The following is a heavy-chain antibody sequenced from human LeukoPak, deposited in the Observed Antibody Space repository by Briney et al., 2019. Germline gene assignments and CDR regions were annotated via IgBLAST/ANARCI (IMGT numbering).Heavy chain of an antibody. CDR2: IDISDSYT. CDR3: ARHRYCSSTTCSYFDS. J-gene: IGHJ4*02. CDR1: GYPFNIYC. Sequence: GPLQISSQATGYPFNIYCISGAPQLPGKGREGMGKIDISDSYTNNSPSFQGHVTISADKSISTAYLQWSSLKASDTAMYYCARHRYCSSTTCSYFDSWGQGTLVTVSS. D-gene: IGHD2-2*01. V-gene: IGHV5-10-1*01.